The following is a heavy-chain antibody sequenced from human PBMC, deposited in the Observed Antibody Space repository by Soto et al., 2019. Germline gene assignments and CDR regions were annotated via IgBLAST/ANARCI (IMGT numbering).Heavy chain of an antibody. Sequence: GRSLRLACAASGFTFISYAMHWVRQAPGKGLEWVAVISYDGSNKYYADSVKGRFTISRDNSKNTLYLQMNSLRAEDTAVYYCARVRLSTAVAAYYFDYWGQGTLVTVSS. V-gene: IGHV3-30-3*01. J-gene: IGHJ4*02. D-gene: IGHD6-19*01. CDR3: ARVRLSTAVAAYYFDY. CDR2: ISYDGSNK. CDR1: GFTFISYA.